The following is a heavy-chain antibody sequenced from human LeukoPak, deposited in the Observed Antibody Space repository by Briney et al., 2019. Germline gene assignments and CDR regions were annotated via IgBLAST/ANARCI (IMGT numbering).Heavy chain of an antibody. CDR3: AKYAYNWNAPDGFDM. CDR1: RFSFSDYD. CDR2: ISSDGSRK. J-gene: IGHJ3*02. D-gene: IGHD1-1*01. Sequence: GGSLRLSCRASRFSFSDYDMHWVRQAPGKGLEWVAVISSDGSRKHYGDSVKGRFTISRDNSESTLFLQMNSLRTDDTSVYFCAKYAYNWNAPDGFDMWGQETMVIVSS. V-gene: IGHV3-30*18.